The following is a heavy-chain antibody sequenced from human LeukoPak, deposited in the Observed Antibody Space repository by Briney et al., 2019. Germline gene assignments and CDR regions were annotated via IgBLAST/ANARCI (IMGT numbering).Heavy chain of an antibody. D-gene: IGHD1-26*01. J-gene: IGHJ4*02. V-gene: IGHV1-2*02. CDR1: GYTFSNYY. Sequence: GASVKVSCKASGYTFSNYYLHWVRQAPGQGLEWMGWINPNSGGTNYAQKFEGRVTMTRDTSISTAYMGLSRLGSDDTAVYYCTRQDRGSYFDSWGQGTLVTVSS. CDR2: INPNSGGT. CDR3: TRQDRGSYFDS.